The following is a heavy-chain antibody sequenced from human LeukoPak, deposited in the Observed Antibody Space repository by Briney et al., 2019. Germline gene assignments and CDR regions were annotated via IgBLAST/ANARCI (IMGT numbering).Heavy chain of an antibody. CDR1: GYTLTSYD. Sequence: GASVKVSCKASGYTLTSYDINWVRQATGQGLEWMGWMNPNSGNTGYAQKFQGRVTITRNTSISTAYMELSSLRSEDTAVYYCARSRPNDYGDKPFDYWGQGTLVTVSS. CDR3: ARSRPNDYGDKPFDY. D-gene: IGHD4-23*01. CDR2: MNPNSGNT. J-gene: IGHJ4*02. V-gene: IGHV1-8*03.